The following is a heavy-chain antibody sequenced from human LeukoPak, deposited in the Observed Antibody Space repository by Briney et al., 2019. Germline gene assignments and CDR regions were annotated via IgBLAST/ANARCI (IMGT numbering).Heavy chain of an antibody. Sequence: PSETLPLTCTVSGPSIRDSHWGFIRQPAGQGLEWIGHISGSVRSNYNPSLQSRVTMSIDTSKNQVFLNLTSMTATDTAVYYCARATRERTVLSPYSFYYIDVWGKGATVTVSS. CDR2: ISGSVRS. J-gene: IGHJ6*03. CDR1: GPSIRDSH. D-gene: IGHD2-21*01. CDR3: ARATRERTVLSPYSFYYIDV. V-gene: IGHV4-4*07.